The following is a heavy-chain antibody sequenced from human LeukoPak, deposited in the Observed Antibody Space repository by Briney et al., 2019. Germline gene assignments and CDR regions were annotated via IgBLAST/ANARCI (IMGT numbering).Heavy chain of an antibody. D-gene: IGHD4-17*01. CDR3: ASGIRGFYGDYFDY. J-gene: IGHJ4*02. CDR2: IYHSGST. Sequence: SETLSLTCTVSGGSISSYYWSWIRQPPGKGLEWIGYIYHSGSTNYNPSLKSRVTISVDTSKNQFSLKLSSVTAADTAVYYCASGIRGFYGDYFDYWGQGTLVTVSS. V-gene: IGHV4-59*01. CDR1: GGSISSYY.